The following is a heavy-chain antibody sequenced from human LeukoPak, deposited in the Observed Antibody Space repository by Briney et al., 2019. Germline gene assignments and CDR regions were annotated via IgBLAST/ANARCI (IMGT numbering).Heavy chain of an antibody. CDR2: IIPIFGTA. CDR1: GGTFNIYA. CDR3: ARGLTYYDILTGPYYFDY. J-gene: IGHJ4*02. Sequence: ASVTVSFKASGGTFNIYAISWVRQAPGQGLEWMGGIIPIFGTANYAQKFQGRVTITADKSTSTAYMELSSLRSEDTAVYYCARGLTYYDILTGPYYFDYWGQGTLVTVSS. V-gene: IGHV1-69*06. D-gene: IGHD3-9*01.